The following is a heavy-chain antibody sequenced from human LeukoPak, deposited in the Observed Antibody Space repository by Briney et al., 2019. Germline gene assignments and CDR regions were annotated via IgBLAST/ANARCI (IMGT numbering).Heavy chain of an antibody. CDR2: IYYSGNT. CDR3: ARQTGSGLFILP. Sequence: KLPETLSLTCTVSGGSISSSSYYWGWIRQPPGKGLEWIGSIYYSGNTYYNASLKSQVSISIDTSKNQFSLRLTSVTAADTAVYYCARQTGSGLFILPGGQGTLVTVSS. D-gene: IGHD3/OR15-3a*01. V-gene: IGHV4-39*01. J-gene: IGHJ4*02. CDR1: GGSISSSSYY.